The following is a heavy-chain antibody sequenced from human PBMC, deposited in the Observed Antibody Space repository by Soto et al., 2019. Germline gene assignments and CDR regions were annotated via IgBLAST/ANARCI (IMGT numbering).Heavy chain of an antibody. CDR1: GYIFSDYG. CDR3: ARVVVVVPAAIKGWFDP. CDR2: ISAYNGNT. J-gene: IGHJ5*02. V-gene: IGHV1-18*01. D-gene: IGHD2-2*02. Sequence: ASVKVSCKASGYIFSDYGINWVRQAPGQGLEWMGWISAYNGNTNYAQKLQGRVTMTTDTSTSTAYMELRSLRSDDTAVYYCARVVVVVPAAIKGWFDPWGQGTLVTVSS.